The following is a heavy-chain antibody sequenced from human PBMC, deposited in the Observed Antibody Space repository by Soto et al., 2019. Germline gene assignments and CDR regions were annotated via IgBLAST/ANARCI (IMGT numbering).Heavy chain of an antibody. J-gene: IGHJ4*02. Sequence: EVQLLESGGGLVQPGGSLRLSCAASGFTFSSHAMNWVRQAPGKGLEWVSGISGSGGSTYYADSVKGRFTISRDNSKNTLYLQMNSLKAEDTAVYYCAKDRGYCSGGSCYWSYWGQGTLVTVSS. CDR3: AKDRGYCSGGSCYWSY. CDR2: ISGSGGST. CDR1: GFTFSSHA. V-gene: IGHV3-23*01. D-gene: IGHD2-15*01.